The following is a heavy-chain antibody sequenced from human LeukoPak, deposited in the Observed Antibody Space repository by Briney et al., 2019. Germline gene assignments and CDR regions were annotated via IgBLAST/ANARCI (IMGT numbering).Heavy chain of an antibody. D-gene: IGHD3-10*01. J-gene: IGHJ4*02. V-gene: IGHV4-34*01. CDR3: ARAYGSGSPLDY. CDR2: INHSGST. Sequence: SETLSLTCAVCGGSFSGYYWSWIRQPPGKGLEWIGEINHSGSTNYNPSLKSRVTISVDTSKNQFSLKLSSVTAADTAVYYCARAYGSGSPLDYWGQGTLVTVSS. CDR1: GGSFSGYY.